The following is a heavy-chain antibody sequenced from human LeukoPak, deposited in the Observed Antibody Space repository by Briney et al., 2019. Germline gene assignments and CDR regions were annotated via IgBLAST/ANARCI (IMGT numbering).Heavy chain of an antibody. CDR3: ARLYYDFWSGLKLFYFDY. CDR2: IYYTGST. D-gene: IGHD3-3*01. J-gene: IGHJ4*02. V-gene: IGHV4-39*01. CDR1: GASISISSYY. Sequence: SETLSLTCAVSGASISISSYYWGWVRQPPGKGLEWIGSIYYTGSTYYNSSLKSRVTINLHASENQFSLNLRSVTAADTAVYYCARLYYDFWSGLKLFYFDYWGQGTLVTVSS.